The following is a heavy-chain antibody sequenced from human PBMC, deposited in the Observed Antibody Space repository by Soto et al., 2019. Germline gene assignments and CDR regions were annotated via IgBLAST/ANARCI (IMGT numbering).Heavy chain of an antibody. D-gene: IGHD6-19*01. CDR1: GFTFSTYG. J-gene: IGHJ6*02. CDR2: ISYDGSNK. Sequence: QVQLVESGGGVVQPGRSLRLSCAASGFTFSTYGMHWVRQAPGKGLEWVAVISYDGSNKYSADSVKGRFTMSRDNSKNTLYLQMNSLRVEDTAVYYCAKAEGSGWNMDVWGQGTTVTASS. V-gene: IGHV3-30*18. CDR3: AKAEGSGWNMDV.